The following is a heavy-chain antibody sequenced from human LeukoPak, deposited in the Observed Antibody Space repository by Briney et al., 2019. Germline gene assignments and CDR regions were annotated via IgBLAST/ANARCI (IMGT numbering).Heavy chain of an antibody. J-gene: IGHJ4*02. CDR3: ARGSRSGYFDY. D-gene: IGHD3-16*01. CDR1: GFTFSSYA. Sequence: GGSLRLSCAATGFTFSSYAMTWVRQAPGKGLEWVSAIGGSTYYADSVKGRFTISRDNAKNSLYLQMNSLRAEDTAVYYCARGSRSGYFDYWGQGTLVTVSS. CDR2: IGGST. V-gene: IGHV3-21*01.